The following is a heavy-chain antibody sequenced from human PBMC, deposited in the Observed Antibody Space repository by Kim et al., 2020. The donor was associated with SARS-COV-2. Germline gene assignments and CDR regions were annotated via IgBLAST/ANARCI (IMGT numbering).Heavy chain of an antibody. CDR3: ARGGYSSGWYPGDNYYYG. D-gene: IGHD6-19*01. Sequence: GGSLRLSCAASGFTFSSYAMHWVRQAPGKGLEWVAVISYDGSNKYYADSVKGRFTISRDNSKNTLYLQMNSLRAEDTAVYYCARGGYSSGWYPGDNYYYG. J-gene: IGHJ6*01. V-gene: IGHV3-30*04. CDR2: ISYDGSNK. CDR1: GFTFSSYA.